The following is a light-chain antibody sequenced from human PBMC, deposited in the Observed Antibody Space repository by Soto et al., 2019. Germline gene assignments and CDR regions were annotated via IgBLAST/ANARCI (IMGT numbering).Light chain of an antibody. CDR1: QSVSSI. V-gene: IGKV3-15*01. Sequence: EIVMTQSPATLSVSPGERATLSCRASQSVSSILAWYQQKPGQTPRLLIYDASSRATGIPARFSGSGSGTDFTLTISSLQSEDFAVYYCQQYNNWPLTFGGGTNVEIK. CDR2: DAS. J-gene: IGKJ4*01. CDR3: QQYNNWPLT.